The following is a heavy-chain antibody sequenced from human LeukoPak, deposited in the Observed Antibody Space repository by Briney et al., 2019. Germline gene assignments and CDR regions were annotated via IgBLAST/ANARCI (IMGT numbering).Heavy chain of an antibody. J-gene: IGHJ4*02. Sequence: GGSLRLSCAASGLTFSSTWMHWVRQGPGKGLVWVSRINSYGSSTTYADSVKGRFTISRDHDKNTLYLQMNSLRAEDTAVYYCARDYYGRLDYWGQGTLVTVSS. CDR2: INSYGSST. CDR3: ARDYYGRLDY. CDR1: GLTFSSTW. V-gene: IGHV3-74*01. D-gene: IGHD1-26*01.